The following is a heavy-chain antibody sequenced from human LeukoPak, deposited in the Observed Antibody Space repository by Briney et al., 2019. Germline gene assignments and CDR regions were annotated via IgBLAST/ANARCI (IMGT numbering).Heavy chain of an antibody. Sequence: PGGSLRLSCVVSGFPIDNSGMHWVRQAPGKGLEWVSSISSSSSYIYYADSVKGRFTISRDNAKNSLYLQMNSLRAEDTAVYYCARGAAAGPFDYWGQGTLVTVSS. CDR1: GFPIDNSG. V-gene: IGHV3-21*01. CDR2: ISSSSSYI. J-gene: IGHJ4*02. CDR3: ARGAAAGPFDY. D-gene: IGHD6-13*01.